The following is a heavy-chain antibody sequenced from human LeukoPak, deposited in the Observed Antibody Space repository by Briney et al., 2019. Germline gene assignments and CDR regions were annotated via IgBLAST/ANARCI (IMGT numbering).Heavy chain of an antibody. V-gene: IGHV4-59*01. J-gene: IGHJ4*02. CDR1: GVSISSYY. CDR3: ARDGDSSSLDY. D-gene: IGHD6-13*01. CDR2: IYYSGST. Sequence: SETLSLTCTVSGVSISSYYWSWIRQPPGKGLEWIGYIYYSGSTNYNPSLKSRVTISVDTSKNQFSLKLSSVTTADTAVYYCARDGDSSSLDYWGQGTLVTVSS.